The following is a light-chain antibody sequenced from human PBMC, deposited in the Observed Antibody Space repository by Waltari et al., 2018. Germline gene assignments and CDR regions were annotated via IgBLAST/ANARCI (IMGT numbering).Light chain of an antibody. CDR2: GAS. V-gene: IGKV3-20*01. CDR3: QQYVSPPET. J-gene: IGKJ1*01. Sequence: EIVLAQSLDTLSLSPGERATLSCRASQTVRSNYLAWFQQKPGQAPRLLIYGASSRATGIPDRFSGSGSGTDFTLTISRLEPEDFVVYYCQQYVSPPETFGHGTKVEI. CDR1: QTVRSNY.